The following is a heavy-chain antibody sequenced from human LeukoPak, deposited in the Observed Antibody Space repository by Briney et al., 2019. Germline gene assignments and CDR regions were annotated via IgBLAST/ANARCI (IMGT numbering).Heavy chain of an antibody. V-gene: IGHV3-15*01. D-gene: IGHD6-13*01. CDR2: IKSKTDGETT. CDR3: ITDAATIAAAGTGPY. CDR1: GFTFSNAW. J-gene: IGHJ4*02. Sequence: AGSLRLSCAASGFTFSNAWMNWVRQAPGKGLEWIGLIKSKTDGETTDYAAPVKGRFTVSRDDSKNKLYLQMNSLKTEDTAVYYCITDAATIAAAGTGPYWGQGTLVTVSS.